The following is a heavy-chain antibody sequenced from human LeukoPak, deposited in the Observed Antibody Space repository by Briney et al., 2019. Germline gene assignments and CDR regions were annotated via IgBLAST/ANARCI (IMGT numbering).Heavy chain of an antibody. V-gene: IGHV4-39*01. CDR3: ARRRGDGYSYGVRDAFDM. CDR2: IYYSGST. Sequence: SETLSLTCTVSGGSISTTSNYWGWIRQPPRKGLEWTGTIYYSGSTYYNPSLKSRVTISVDTSKNQFSLKLSSVTAADTAVFYCARRRGDGYSYGVRDAFDMWGQGTMVTVSS. D-gene: IGHD5-18*01. CDR1: GGSISTTSNY. J-gene: IGHJ3*02.